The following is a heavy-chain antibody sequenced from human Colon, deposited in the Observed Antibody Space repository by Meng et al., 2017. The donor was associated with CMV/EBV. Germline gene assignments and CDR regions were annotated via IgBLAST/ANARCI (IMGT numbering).Heavy chain of an antibody. CDR1: GFTFDNYA. Sequence: SLKISCAASGFTFDNYAMHWVRQVPGKGLEWVSGITWNSGTIEYADSVRGRFTISRDNAKNYLYLQMNSLRLEDTAFYYCARDTTAARSHYFNFWGQGTPVTVSS. J-gene: IGHJ4*02. V-gene: IGHV3-9*01. D-gene: IGHD2-15*01. CDR2: ITWNSGTI. CDR3: ARDTTAARSHYFNF.